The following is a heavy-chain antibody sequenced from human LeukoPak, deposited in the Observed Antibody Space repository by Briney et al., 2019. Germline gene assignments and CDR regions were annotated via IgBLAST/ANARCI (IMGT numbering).Heavy chain of an antibody. D-gene: IGHD6-6*01. CDR1: GGSISSHY. V-gene: IGHV4-59*11. CDR2: IYYSGST. Sequence: PSETLSLTCTVSGGSISSHYWSWIRQPPGKGLEWIGYIYYSGSTNYNPSLKSRVTISVDTSKNQFSLKLSSVTAADTAVYYCARVKGRAARPGAFDIWGQGTMVTVSS. J-gene: IGHJ3*02. CDR3: ARVKGRAARPGAFDI.